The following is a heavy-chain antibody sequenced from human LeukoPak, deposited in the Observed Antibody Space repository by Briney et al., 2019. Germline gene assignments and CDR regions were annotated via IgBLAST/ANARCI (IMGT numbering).Heavy chain of an antibody. Sequence: ASVKVSCKASGYTFTGYYMHWVRQAPGQGLEWMGWINPNSGGTNYAQKFQGWVTMTRDTSISTAYMELSRLRSDDTAVYYCAREGLERLVSAFDIWGQGTMVTVSS. D-gene: IGHD1-1*01. V-gene: IGHV1-2*04. CDR1: GYTFTGYY. CDR2: INPNSGGT. CDR3: AREGLERLVSAFDI. J-gene: IGHJ3*02.